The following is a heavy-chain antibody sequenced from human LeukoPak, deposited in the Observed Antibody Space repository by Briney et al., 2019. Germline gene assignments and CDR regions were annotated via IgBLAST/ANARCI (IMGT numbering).Heavy chain of an antibody. J-gene: IGHJ4*02. D-gene: IGHD3-16*01. V-gene: IGHV3-64D*06. CDR2: ISTHGGST. Sequence: GGSLRLSCAASGFTFTTYAMHWVRQGPGKGLEQVAAISTHGGSTYYADSVQGRFTISRDNSKNTLYLQMSSLRAEDTALYYCVKASEHYVYWGQGTLVTVSS. CDR3: VKASEHYVY. CDR1: GFTFTTYA.